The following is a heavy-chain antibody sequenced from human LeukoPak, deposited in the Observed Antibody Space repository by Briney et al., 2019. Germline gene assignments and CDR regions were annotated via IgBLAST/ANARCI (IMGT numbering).Heavy chain of an antibody. CDR1: GFTFSTYA. J-gene: IGHJ6*02. CDR2: ISGGXXXX. D-gene: IGHD1-26*01. CDR3: AKDVRVGGGGMDV. V-gene: IGHV3-23*01. Sequence: GGSLRLSCAASGFTFSTYAMTWVRQAPXXXXXXXXXISGGXXXXXXADSXXXRXXXSRDNSKNTVSLQMNSLRAEDTAVYYCAKDVRVGGGGMDVWGQGTPVTVSS.